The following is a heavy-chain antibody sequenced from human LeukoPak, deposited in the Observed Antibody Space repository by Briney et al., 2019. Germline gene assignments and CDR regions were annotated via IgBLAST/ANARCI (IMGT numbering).Heavy chain of an antibody. D-gene: IGHD3-22*01. J-gene: IGHJ4*02. V-gene: IGHV3-23*01. CDR2: VSTSGGST. Sequence: GGSLRLACAASGLTFSRYAMSWVRQAPGKGLEWVSGVSTSGGSTYYADSVKGRFTISRDNSKNALHLQMNSLRAEDTAIYYCAKQAYDSPRTDFDYWGQGTLVTVSS. CDR1: GLTFSRYA. CDR3: AKQAYDSPRTDFDY.